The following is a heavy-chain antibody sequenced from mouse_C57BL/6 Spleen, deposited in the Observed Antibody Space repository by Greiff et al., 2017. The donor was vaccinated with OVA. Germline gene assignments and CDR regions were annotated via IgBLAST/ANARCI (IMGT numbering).Heavy chain of an antibody. D-gene: IGHD2-4*01. CDR2: INPNNGGT. V-gene: IGHV1-22*01. CDR1: GYTFTDYN. J-gene: IGHJ4*01. CDR3: ARWKSYDYDEGGYAMDY. Sequence: SGPELVKPGASVKMSCKASGYTFTDYNMHWVKQSHGKSLEWIGYINPNNGGTSYNQKFKGKATLTVNKSSSTAYMELRSLTSEDSAVYYCARWKSYDYDEGGYAMDYWGQGTSVTVSS.